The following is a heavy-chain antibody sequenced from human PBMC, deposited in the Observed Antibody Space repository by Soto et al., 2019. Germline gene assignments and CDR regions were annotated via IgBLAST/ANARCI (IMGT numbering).Heavy chain of an antibody. J-gene: IGHJ4*02. D-gene: IGHD5-12*01. CDR1: GGTFSNYA. CDR3: ARPVEMATISRSYLFY. CDR2: IIPIFGTA. V-gene: IGHV1-69*06. Sequence: SVKVSCKASGGTFSNYAINWVRQAPGQGLEWMGGIIPIFGTANYAQKFQGRVTITADKSTSTAYLDLSSLRSEDPAVYYCARPVEMATISRSYLFYWGQGTLVTAPQ.